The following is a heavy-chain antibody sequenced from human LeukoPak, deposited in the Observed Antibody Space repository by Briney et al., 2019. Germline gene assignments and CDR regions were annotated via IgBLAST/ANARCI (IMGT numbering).Heavy chain of an antibody. D-gene: IGHD6-13*01. CDR2: IYYSGST. Sequence: SETLSLTCTVSGGSISSSSSYWGWIRQPPGRGLEWIGSIYYSGSTHYNPSLKSRVTISVDTSKNQFSLKLSSVTAADTAVYYCARDSYSSSWYWDYWGQGTLVTVSS. J-gene: IGHJ4*02. V-gene: IGHV4-39*07. CDR1: GGSISSSSSY. CDR3: ARDSYSSSWYWDY.